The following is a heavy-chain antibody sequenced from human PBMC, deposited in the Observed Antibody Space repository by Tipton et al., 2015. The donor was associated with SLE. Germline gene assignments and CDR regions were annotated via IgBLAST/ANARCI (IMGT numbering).Heavy chain of an antibody. CDR1: GGSFSGYY. CDR2: INHGGRT. J-gene: IGHJ5*02. D-gene: IGHD4/OR15-4a*01. CDR3: ARGGSGDGANPFDP. Sequence: TLSLTCAVNGGSFSGYYWSWFRQPPGKGLEWIGKINHGGRTNYNPSLTSRVTISADTSKRQFSLKLRSVSAADTAVYYCARGGSGDGANPFDPWGQGTLVTVSS. V-gene: IGHV4-34*01.